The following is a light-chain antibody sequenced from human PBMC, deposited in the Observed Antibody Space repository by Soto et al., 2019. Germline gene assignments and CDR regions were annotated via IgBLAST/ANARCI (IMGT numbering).Light chain of an antibody. J-gene: IGLJ1*01. V-gene: IGLV2-11*02. CDR1: SSDVGGYNS. CDR3: CSYVGSYSYV. CDR2: DVI. Sequence: QSVLTQPRSVSGSPGQSVTVSCIGTSSDVGGYNSVSWYQEHPGKSPKLMIYDVIKRPSGVPDRFSGSKSGNTASLTISGLLAEDDADYYCCSYVGSYSYVFGTGTKATVL.